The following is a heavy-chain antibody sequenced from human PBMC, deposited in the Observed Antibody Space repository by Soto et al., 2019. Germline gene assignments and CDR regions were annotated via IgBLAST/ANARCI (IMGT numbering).Heavy chain of an antibody. Sequence: GGSMKVSLQASGGTLNSYTIRWGRQGPGQGLEWMGRIIPILGIANYAQKFQGRVTITADKSTSTAYMELSSLRSEDTAVYYCASLMSSGYYYGMDVWGQGTTVTVSS. J-gene: IGHJ6*02. CDR2: IIPILGIA. CDR3: ASLMSSGYYYGMDV. CDR1: GGTLNSYT. D-gene: IGHD3-10*01. V-gene: IGHV1-69*02.